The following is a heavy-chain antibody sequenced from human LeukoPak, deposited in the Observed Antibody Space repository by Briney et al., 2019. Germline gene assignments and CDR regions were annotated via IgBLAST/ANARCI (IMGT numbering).Heavy chain of an antibody. CDR1: GHSFTSYW. J-gene: IGHJ4*02. Sequence: GESLKISCKDSGHSFTSYWISWVRQMPGKGLEWMGRIDPSDSYTNYSPSFQGHVTISADKSISTAYLQWSSLKASDTAIYYCARHFTSSWYSDFWGQGTLVTVSS. CDR3: ARHFTSSWYSDF. CDR2: IDPSDSYT. D-gene: IGHD6-13*01. V-gene: IGHV5-10-1*01.